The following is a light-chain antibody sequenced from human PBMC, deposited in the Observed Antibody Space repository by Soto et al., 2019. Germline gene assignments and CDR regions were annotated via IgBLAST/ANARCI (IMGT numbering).Light chain of an antibody. CDR3: VLYMGRGIRV. V-gene: IGLV8-61*01. CDR1: SGSVSTSYY. Sequence: QAVVTQEPSFSVSPGGTVTLTCGLSSGSVSTSYYPSWYQQTPGQAPRTLIYNTNARSSGVPDRFSGSILGDKAALTITGAQADDESDYYCVLYMGRGIRVFGGGTKLTVL. CDR2: NTN. J-gene: IGLJ2*01.